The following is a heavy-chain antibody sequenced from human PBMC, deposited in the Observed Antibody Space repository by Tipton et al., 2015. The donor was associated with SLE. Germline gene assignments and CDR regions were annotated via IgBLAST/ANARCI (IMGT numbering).Heavy chain of an antibody. J-gene: IGHJ4*02. D-gene: IGHD2-15*01. CDR3: ARDRARVVDY. CDR2: IYHSGST. Sequence: TLSLTCTVSGGSISSYYWSWIRQPPGKGLEWIGYIYHSGSTYYNPSLKSRVTISVDRSKNQFSLKLSSVTAADTAVYYCARDRARVVDYWGQGTLVTVSS. V-gene: IGHV4-59*12. CDR1: GGSISSYY.